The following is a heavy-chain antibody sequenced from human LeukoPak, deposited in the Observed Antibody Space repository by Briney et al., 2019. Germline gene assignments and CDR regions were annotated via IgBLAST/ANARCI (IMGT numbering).Heavy chain of an antibody. CDR3: ATCGGDCYSSTQFDY. J-gene: IGHJ4*02. Sequence: ASVKVSCKASGYPFISYVIHWVRQAPGQRLEWMGWINPDNGNAEYSQKFQGRITITRDPSATTAYMELSSLRSEDTAVYYCATCGGDCYSSTQFDYWGQGTLVTVSS. CDR1: GYPFISYV. D-gene: IGHD2-21*02. V-gene: IGHV1-3*01. CDR2: INPDNGNA.